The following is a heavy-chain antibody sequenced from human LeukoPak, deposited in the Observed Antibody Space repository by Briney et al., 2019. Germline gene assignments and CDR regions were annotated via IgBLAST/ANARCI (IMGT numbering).Heavy chain of an antibody. D-gene: IGHD2-2*01. J-gene: IGHJ4*02. V-gene: IGHV3-23*01. CDR2: ISGSGGNT. CDR1: GFTLSSYA. Sequence: GGSLRLSCAASGFTLSSYAMSWVRQAPGKGLEWVSSISGSGGNTYYADSVKGRFTISRDNSKNTLYLQMNSLRAEDTAVYYCAKAVVVVPAAAHFDYWGQGTLVTVSS. CDR3: AKAVVVVPAAAHFDY.